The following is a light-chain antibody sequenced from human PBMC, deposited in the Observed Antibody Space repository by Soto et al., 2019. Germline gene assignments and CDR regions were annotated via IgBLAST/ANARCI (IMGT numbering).Light chain of an antibody. Sequence: EIVLTQSPGTLSLSPGERATLSCRASQSVSSSYLAWYQQKPGQAPRLLIYGASSRATGIPDRFSGGGSGTDFTLTISRLEPEYFAVYYCQQYGTSPRITFGQGTRLEIK. CDR1: QSVSSSY. CDR2: GAS. J-gene: IGKJ5*01. CDR3: QQYGTSPRIT. V-gene: IGKV3-20*01.